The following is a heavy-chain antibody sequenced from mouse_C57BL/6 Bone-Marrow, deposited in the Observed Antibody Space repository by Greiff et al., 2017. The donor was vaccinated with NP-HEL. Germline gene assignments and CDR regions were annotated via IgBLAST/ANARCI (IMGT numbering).Heavy chain of an antibody. Sequence: VQLQQSGPELVKPGASVKLSCKASGYTFTSYDINWVKQRPGQGLEWIGSIYPSDGSTNYNEKFKGKATLTVDTSSSTAYMELRSLTSEDSAVYYCARLGDYDGCYLDYWGQGTTVTVSS. CDR2: IYPSDGST. CDR1: GYTFTSYD. J-gene: IGHJ1*01. V-gene: IGHV1-85*01. CDR3: ARLGDYDGCYLDY. D-gene: IGHD2-4*01.